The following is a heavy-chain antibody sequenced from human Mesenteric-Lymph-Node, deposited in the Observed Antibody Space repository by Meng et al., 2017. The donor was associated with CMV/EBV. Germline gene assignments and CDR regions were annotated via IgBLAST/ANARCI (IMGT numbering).Heavy chain of an antibody. V-gene: IGHV5-51*01. CDR2: IYPGDSDT. CDR1: GYIFTSYW. J-gene: IGHJ3*02. CDR3: ASATIFFRSRHPPAAFDI. D-gene: IGHD1-26*01. Sequence: GESLKISCKGSGYIFTSYWIGWVRQMPGKGLEWMGIIYPGDSDTRYSPSFQGQVTISADKSISTAYLQWNSLKASDTAMYYCASATIFFRSRHPPAAFDIWGQGTMVTVSS.